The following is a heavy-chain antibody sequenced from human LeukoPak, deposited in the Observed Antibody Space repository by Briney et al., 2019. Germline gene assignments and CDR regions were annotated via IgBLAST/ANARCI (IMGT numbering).Heavy chain of an antibody. CDR1: GGSISSGDYY. J-gene: IGHJ3*02. CDR2: IYYSGST. D-gene: IGHD2-2*02. Sequence: PSQTLSLTCTVSGGSISSGDYYWSWIRQPPGKGLEWIRYIYYSGSTYYNPSLKSRVTISVDTSKNQFSLKLSSVTAADTAVYYCARAKDLKDIVVVPAAIGAFDIWGQGTMVTVSS. V-gene: IGHV4-30-4*08. CDR3: ARAKDLKDIVVVPAAIGAFDI.